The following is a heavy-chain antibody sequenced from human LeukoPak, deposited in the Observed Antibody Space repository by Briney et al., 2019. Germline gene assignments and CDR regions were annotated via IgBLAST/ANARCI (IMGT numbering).Heavy chain of an antibody. CDR2: IWYDGSNK. CDR1: GFTFSSYG. CDR3: ARDFDYYDSSGYDAPLDV. D-gene: IGHD3-22*01. V-gene: IGHV3-33*01. J-gene: IGHJ6*02. Sequence: GRSLRLSCAASGFTFSSYGMHWVRQVPGKGLEWVAVIWYDGSNKYYADSVKGRFTISRDNSKNTLHLQMNSLRAEDTAVYYCARDFDYYDSSGYDAPLDVWGQGTTVTVSS.